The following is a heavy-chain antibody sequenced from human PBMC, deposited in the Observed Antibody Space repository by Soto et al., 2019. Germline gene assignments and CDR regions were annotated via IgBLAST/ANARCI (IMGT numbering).Heavy chain of an antibody. Sequence: EVQLVESGGGLVKPGGSLRLSCAASGFSFSSDSMGWVRQAPGKGLRWVSSISSSGSFKNYADSVKGRFTISRDNATNSLYLLLSGLKEEDTAVYYCARYPPTGTTLEWADSWGQGTLVTVSS. CDR2: ISSSGSFK. CDR1: GFSFSSDS. CDR3: ARYPPTGTTLEWADS. J-gene: IGHJ4*02. D-gene: IGHD1-7*01. V-gene: IGHV3-21*01.